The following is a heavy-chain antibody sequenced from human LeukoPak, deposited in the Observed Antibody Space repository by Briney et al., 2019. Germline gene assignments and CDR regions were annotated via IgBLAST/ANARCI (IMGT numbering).Heavy chain of an antibody. J-gene: IGHJ5*02. CDR1: GYTFTNYY. CDR3: ARDEATGWFDP. Sequence: ASVKVSCKASGYTFTNYYMHWVRQAPGQGLEWMGILNPSSGSTAYAQKFQGRVTMTRDTSTSTVYMELSSLRSEDAAVYYCARDEATGWFDPWGQGTLVIVFS. D-gene: IGHD5-24*01. CDR2: LNPSSGST. V-gene: IGHV1-46*01.